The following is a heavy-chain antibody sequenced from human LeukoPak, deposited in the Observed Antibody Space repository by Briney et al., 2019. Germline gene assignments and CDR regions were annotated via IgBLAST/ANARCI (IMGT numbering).Heavy chain of an antibody. CDR2: ISSSSSYI. V-gene: IGHV3-21*01. D-gene: IGHD4/OR15-4a*01. J-gene: IGHJ1*01. CDR1: GFTFSSSI. CDR3: AREVPRSYFQH. Sequence: GGSLRLSCAASGFTFSSSIMNWVRQAPGKGLECVSTISSSSSYIYYADSVKGRFTISRGNAKNSLYLQMNTLRAEDTAVYYCAREVPRSYFQHWGQGTLVTVSS.